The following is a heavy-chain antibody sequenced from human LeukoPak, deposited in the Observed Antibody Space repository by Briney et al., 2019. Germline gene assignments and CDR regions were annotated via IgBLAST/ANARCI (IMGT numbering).Heavy chain of an antibody. CDR1: GYTFTSYY. CDR2: INPSGGST. Sequence: ASVKVSCKASGYTFTSYYMHWVRQAPGQGLEWMGIINPSGGSTSYAQKFQGRVTMTRDTSTSTVYMELSSLRSEDTAVYYCARGGSNTAKAWGWFDPWGQGTLVTVSS. D-gene: IGHD5-18*01. V-gene: IGHV1-46*01. CDR3: ARGGSNTAKAWGWFDP. J-gene: IGHJ5*02.